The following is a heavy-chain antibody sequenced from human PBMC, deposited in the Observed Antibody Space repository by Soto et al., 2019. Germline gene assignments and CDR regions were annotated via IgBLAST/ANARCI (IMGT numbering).Heavy chain of an antibody. CDR3: VRDLYRSATMPCLDH. V-gene: IGHV3-23*01. CDR2: ISDTGGDS. Sequence: GGSLRLSCEASGFTFINYAMSWVRQSPGKGLEWVSSISDTGGDSYYADSMDGRFTVSRDNSKNTLFLQINSLRAEDTAIYYCVRDLYRSATMPCLDHWGQGXLVTVHS. CDR1: GFTFINYA. J-gene: IGHJ4*02. D-gene: IGHD1-1*01.